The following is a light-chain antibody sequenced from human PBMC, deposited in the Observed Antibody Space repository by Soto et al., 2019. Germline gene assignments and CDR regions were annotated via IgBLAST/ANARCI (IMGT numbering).Light chain of an antibody. CDR2: DAS. J-gene: IGKJ1*01. CDR1: QSISSW. Sequence: DIQMTQSPSTLSASVGDRVTITCRASQSISSWLAWYQQQPGKAPKLLIYDASSLESGVPSRFSGSGSGTEFTLTISSRQPDDFATYYCQQYNSYSPTFDQGTKVEIK. V-gene: IGKV1-5*01. CDR3: QQYNSYSPT.